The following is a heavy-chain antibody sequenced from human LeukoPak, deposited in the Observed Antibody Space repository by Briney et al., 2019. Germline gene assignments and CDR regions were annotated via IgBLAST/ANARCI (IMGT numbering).Heavy chain of an antibody. V-gene: IGHV4-39*01. J-gene: IGHJ5*02. CDR1: GGSISSSSYY. CDR3: ARGHSITIFGVVIRNNWFDP. D-gene: IGHD3-3*01. Sequence: PSETLSLTCTVSGGSISSSSYYWGWIRQPPGKGLEWMGSIYYSGSTYYNPSLKSRVTISVDTSKNQFSLKLSSVTAADTAVYYCARGHSITIFGVVIRNNWFDPWGQGTLVTVSS. CDR2: IYYSGST.